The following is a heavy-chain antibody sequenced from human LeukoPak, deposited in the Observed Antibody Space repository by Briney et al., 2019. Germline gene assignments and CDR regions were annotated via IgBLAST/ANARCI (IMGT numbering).Heavy chain of an antibody. CDR1: GGTFTNYA. D-gene: IGHD3-9*01. CDR2: IIVTLGTP. CDR3: ARAVDDDLAGYYWGDWFDP. Sequence: GASVKVSCKVTGGTFTNYAVSWVRQAPGQGLEWMGRIIVTLGTPNYAQKFQGRVAITADESTSTAYMELSSLRSEDTAVYYCARAVDDDLAGYYWGDWFDPWGQGTLVTVSS. J-gene: IGHJ5*02. V-gene: IGHV1-69*11.